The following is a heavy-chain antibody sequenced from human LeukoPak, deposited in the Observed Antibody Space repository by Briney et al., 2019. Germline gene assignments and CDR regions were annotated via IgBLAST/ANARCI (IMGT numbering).Heavy chain of an antibody. Sequence: KSSETLSLTCAVYGGSFSGYYWSWIRRPPGKGLEWIGEINHSGSTNYNPSLKSRVTISVDTSKNQFSLKLSSVTAADTAVYYCARGQAEFRGAVDYWGQGTLVTVSS. CDR3: ARGQAEFRGAVDY. CDR1: GGSFSGYY. V-gene: IGHV4-34*01. D-gene: IGHD3-10*01. J-gene: IGHJ4*02. CDR2: INHSGST.